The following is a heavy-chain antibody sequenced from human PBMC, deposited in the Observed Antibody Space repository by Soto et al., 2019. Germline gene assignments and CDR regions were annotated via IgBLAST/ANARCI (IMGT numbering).Heavy chain of an antibody. V-gene: IGHV3-30-3*01. CDR2: ISYDGSNK. J-gene: IGHJ5*02. Sequence: AGGSLRLSCVASGFTLRSYAMHWIRQAPGKGLEWVAVISYDGSNKYYADSVKGRFTISRDNSKNTLYLQMNSLRAEDTAVYYCAREKGDNDYVYRWFDPWGQGTQVTVSS. CDR3: AREKGDNDYVYRWFDP. CDR1: GFTLRSYA. D-gene: IGHD3-16*01.